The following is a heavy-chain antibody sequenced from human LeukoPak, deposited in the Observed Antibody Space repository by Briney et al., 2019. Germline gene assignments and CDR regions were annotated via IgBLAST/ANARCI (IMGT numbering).Heavy chain of an antibody. CDR1: GGSFSGYY. CDR2: INHSGST. D-gene: IGHD6-19*01. CDR3: ARGLIAVAGPYYFDY. J-gene: IGHJ4*02. V-gene: IGHV4-34*01. Sequence: SETLSLTRAVYGGSFSGYYWSWIRQPPGKGLEWIGEINHSGSTNYNPSLKSRVTISVDTSKNQFSLKLSSVTAADTAVYYCARGLIAVAGPYYFDYWGQGTLVTVSS.